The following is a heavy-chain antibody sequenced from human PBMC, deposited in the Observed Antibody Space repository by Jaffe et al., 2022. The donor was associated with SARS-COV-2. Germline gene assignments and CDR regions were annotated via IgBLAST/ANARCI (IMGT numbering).Heavy chain of an antibody. Sequence: QVQLQESGPGLVKPSETLSLTCTVSGGSISSFYWSWIRQPPGKGLEWIGYLYYSGTTNYNPSLKSRVTISRDTSKNQFSLRLNSMTAADTALYYCARDSGKYYFLGAFDIWGQGTMVTVSS. D-gene: IGHD1-26*01. CDR2: LYYSGTT. CDR1: GGSISSFY. J-gene: IGHJ3*02. V-gene: IGHV4-59*01. CDR3: ARDSGKYYFLGAFDI.